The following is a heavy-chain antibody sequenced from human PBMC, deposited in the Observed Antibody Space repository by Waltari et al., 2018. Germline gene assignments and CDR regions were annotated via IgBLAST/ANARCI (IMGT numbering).Heavy chain of an antibody. CDR3: AKAYSSGYYFDAFDI. Sequence: EVQLVESGGGLVQPGRSLRLSCAASGFTFDDYAMHWVRQAPGKGREWVSGSSWNRGSIGYADSVKGRFTISRDNAKNSLYLQMNSLRAEDTALYYCAKAYSSGYYFDAFDIWGQGTMVTVSS. V-gene: IGHV3-9*01. J-gene: IGHJ3*02. CDR1: GFTFDDYA. CDR2: SSWNRGSI. D-gene: IGHD3-22*01.